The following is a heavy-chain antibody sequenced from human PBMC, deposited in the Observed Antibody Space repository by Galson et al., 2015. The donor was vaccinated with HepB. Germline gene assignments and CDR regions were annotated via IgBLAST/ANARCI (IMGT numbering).Heavy chain of an antibody. CDR1: GFTFSSYA. J-gene: IGHJ4*02. V-gene: IGHV3-64*01. CDR3: VRAFNVWDEVDY. Sequence: SLRLSCAASGFTFSSYAMHWVRQAPGKGLEYVSAISSNGGSTYYANSVKGRFTISRDNSKNTLYLQMGSLRAEDMAVYYCVRAFNVWDEVDYWGQGTLVTVSS. D-gene: IGHD1-26*01. CDR2: ISSNGGST.